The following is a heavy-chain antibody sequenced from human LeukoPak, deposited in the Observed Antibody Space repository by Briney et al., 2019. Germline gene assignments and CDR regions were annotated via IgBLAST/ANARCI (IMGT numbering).Heavy chain of an antibody. Sequence: GGSLRLSCAASGFTFSSYAMSWVRQAPGKGLEWVSAISGSGGSTYYADSVKGRFTISRDNSKNTLYLQMNSLRAEDTAVYYCAKDFMVRGVIPHNFDYWGQGTLVTVSS. CDR3: AKDFMVRGVIPHNFDY. D-gene: IGHD3-10*01. CDR2: ISGSGGST. V-gene: IGHV3-23*01. J-gene: IGHJ4*02. CDR1: GFTFSSYA.